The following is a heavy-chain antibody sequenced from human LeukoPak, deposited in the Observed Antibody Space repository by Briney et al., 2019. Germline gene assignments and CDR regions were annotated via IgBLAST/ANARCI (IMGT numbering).Heavy chain of an antibody. CDR1: GYSISSGYY. J-gene: IGHJ6*03. V-gene: IGHV4-38-2*01. D-gene: IGHD1-14*01. CDR2: IYHSGIT. CDR3: ASTPTVYYYYMDV. Sequence: SETLSLTCAVSGYSISSGYYWGWIRQPPGKGLEWIGSIYHSGITYYNPSLKSRVTISVDTSKNQFSLKLSSVTAADTAMYYCASTPTVYYYYMDVWGKGTTVTVSS.